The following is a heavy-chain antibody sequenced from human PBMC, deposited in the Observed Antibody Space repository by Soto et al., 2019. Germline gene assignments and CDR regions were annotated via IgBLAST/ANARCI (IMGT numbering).Heavy chain of an antibody. D-gene: IGHD6-19*01. CDR1: GFTFSSYG. J-gene: IGHJ4*02. CDR3: ARGSGWLDCTFDY. V-gene: IGHV3-33*01. Sequence: GGSLRVSWAASGFTFSSYGMHWVRQAPGKGLEWVAVIWYDGSNKYYADSVKGRFSISRDNSKNTLYLQMNSLRAEDTAVYYCARGSGWLDCTFDYWGQGTLVTVPQ. CDR2: IWYDGSNK.